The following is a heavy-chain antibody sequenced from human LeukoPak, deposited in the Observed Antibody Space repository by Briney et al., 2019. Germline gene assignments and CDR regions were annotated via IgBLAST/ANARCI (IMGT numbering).Heavy chain of an antibody. CDR2: INPNSGGT. Sequence: ASVKVSCKAYGYTFTGYYMHWVRQAHGQGLEWMGWINPNSGGTNYAQKFQGWVTMTRDTSFSTAYMELSRLRSDDTAVYYCARGRGAVDGWFDPWAREPWSPSPQ. CDR3: ARGRGAVDGWFDP. V-gene: IGHV1-2*04. J-gene: IGHJ5*02. CDR1: GYTFTGYY. D-gene: IGHD6-19*01.